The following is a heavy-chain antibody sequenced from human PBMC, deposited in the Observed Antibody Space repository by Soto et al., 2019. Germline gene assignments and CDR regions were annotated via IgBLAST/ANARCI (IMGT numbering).Heavy chain of an antibody. Sequence: QVQLQQWGAGLLKPSETLSLTCAVYCGSFSSYYWSWIRQPPGKGLEWIGEINHSGSTNYNPSLKSRVTMSVDTSKNQFSLKLSSVTAAYTAVYYCARTSRFDCWGQGTLVTVSS. CDR2: INHSGST. CDR1: CGSFSSYY. CDR3: ARTSRFDC. V-gene: IGHV4-34*01. J-gene: IGHJ4*02. D-gene: IGHD6-6*01.